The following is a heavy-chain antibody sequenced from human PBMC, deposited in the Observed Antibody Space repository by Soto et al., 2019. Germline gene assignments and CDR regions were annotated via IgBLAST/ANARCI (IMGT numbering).Heavy chain of an antibody. J-gene: IGHJ2*01. V-gene: IGHV1-3*01. Sequence: QVHLVQSGAKVKKPGASVKVSCKASGYTFSIYVIHWVRQAPGQRLEWMGWINAGNGNTKYSEKFQGRVTITRDTSASTAYMELSSLRSEDTAVYYCARSGYSSGWYHWYFDFWGRGTLVTVSS. CDR1: GYTFSIYV. CDR2: INAGNGNT. CDR3: ARSGYSSGWYHWYFDF. D-gene: IGHD6-19*01.